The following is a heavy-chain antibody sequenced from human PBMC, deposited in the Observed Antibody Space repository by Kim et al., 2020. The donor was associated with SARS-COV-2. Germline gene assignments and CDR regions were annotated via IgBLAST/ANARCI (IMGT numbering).Heavy chain of an antibody. D-gene: IGHD6-6*01. J-gene: IGHJ6*02. CDR3: ARGGGDSYYYGMDV. V-gene: IGHV3-11*01. Sequence: AGTVLGRFTVYRDNAKNSLSLQMSSLRAEDTAVYYCARGGGDSYYYGMDVWGRGTTVTVSS.